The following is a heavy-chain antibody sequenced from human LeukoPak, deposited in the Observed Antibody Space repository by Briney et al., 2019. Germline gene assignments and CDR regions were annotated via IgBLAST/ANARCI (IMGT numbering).Heavy chain of an antibody. J-gene: IGHJ4*02. CDR3: AKGYCSSTSCYEFDY. V-gene: IGHV3-9*03. Sequence: PGGSLRLSCAASGFTVSSNYMSWVRQAPGKGLEWVSGISWNSGSIGYADSVKGRFTISRDNAKNSLYLQMNSLRAEDMALYYCAKGYCSSTSCYEFDYWGQGTLVTVSS. CDR1: GFTVSSNY. D-gene: IGHD2-2*01. CDR2: ISWNSGSI.